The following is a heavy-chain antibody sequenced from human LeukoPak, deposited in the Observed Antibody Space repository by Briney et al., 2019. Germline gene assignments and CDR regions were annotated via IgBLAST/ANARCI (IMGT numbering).Heavy chain of an antibody. CDR3: ARGGSSSYFDY. D-gene: IGHD6-13*01. CDR1: GGSISRYY. V-gene: IGHV4-34*01. Sequence: SETLSLTCTVSGGSISRYYWSWIRQPPGKGLEWIGEINHSGSTNYNPSLKSRVTISVDTSKNQFSLKLSSVTAADTAVYYCARGGSSSYFDYWGQGTLVTVSS. CDR2: INHSGST. J-gene: IGHJ4*02.